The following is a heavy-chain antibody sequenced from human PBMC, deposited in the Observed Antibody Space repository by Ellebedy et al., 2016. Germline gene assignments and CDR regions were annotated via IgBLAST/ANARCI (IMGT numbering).Heavy chain of an antibody. CDR2: IYYSGST. D-gene: IGHD1-14*01. Sequence: SETLSLXXTVSGGSVSSGSYYWSWIRQPPGKGLEWIGYIYYSGSTNYNPSLKSRVTISVDTSKNQFSLKLSSVTAADTAVYYCARTTWTHYFDYWGQGTLVTVSS. CDR3: ARTTWTHYFDY. V-gene: IGHV4-61*01. J-gene: IGHJ4*02. CDR1: GGSVSSGSYY.